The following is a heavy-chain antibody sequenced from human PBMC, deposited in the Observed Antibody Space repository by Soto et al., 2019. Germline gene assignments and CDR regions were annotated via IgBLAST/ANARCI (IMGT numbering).Heavy chain of an antibody. CDR1: GFTFSSYS. V-gene: IGHV3-48*02. CDR2: ISSDSRTI. D-gene: IGHD3-3*01. J-gene: IGHJ6*02. CDR3: ARIKLVEWFFINVDVYDMDV. Sequence: GGSLRLSCRASGFTFSSYSMNWVRQTPGKGLEWVSYISSDSRTIYYADSVEGRFTASRDNARNSVSLQMDSLRDEDAAVYYCARIKLVEWFFINVDVYDMDVWGQGTPVTVSS.